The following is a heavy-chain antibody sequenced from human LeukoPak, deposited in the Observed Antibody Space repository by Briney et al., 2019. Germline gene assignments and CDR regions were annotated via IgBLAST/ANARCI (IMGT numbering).Heavy chain of an antibody. CDR1: GFTFSSYW. Sequence: GGSLRLSCAASGFTFSSYWMSWVRQAPGKGLEWVANIKQDGSEKYYVDSVKGRFTISRDNAKNSPYLQMNSLRAEDTAVYYCARDECSSISCYHNWFDPWGQGTLVTVSS. CDR3: ARDECSSISCYHNWFDP. D-gene: IGHD2-2*01. V-gene: IGHV3-7*01. J-gene: IGHJ5*02. CDR2: IKQDGSEK.